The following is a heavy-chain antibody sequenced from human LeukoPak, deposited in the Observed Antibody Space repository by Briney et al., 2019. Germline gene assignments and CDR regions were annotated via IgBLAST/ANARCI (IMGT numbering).Heavy chain of an antibody. Sequence: SETLSLTCTVPGGSISSYYWSWIRQPPGKGLEWIGRIHTSGSANYNPSLKSRVTMSLDTSKKQFSLKLSSVTAADTAVYYCAREWNYYGSGNYYNGAFDIWGPGTMVTVSS. CDR3: AREWNYYGSGNYYNGAFDI. J-gene: IGHJ3*02. CDR2: IHTSGSA. D-gene: IGHD3-10*01. CDR1: GGSISSYY. V-gene: IGHV4-4*07.